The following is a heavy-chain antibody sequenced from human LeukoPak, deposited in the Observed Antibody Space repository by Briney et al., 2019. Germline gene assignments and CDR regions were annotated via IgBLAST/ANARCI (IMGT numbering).Heavy chain of an antibody. CDR1: RFTFTNYA. J-gene: IGHJ4*02. CDR2: ISSNGDST. V-gene: IGHV3-64D*09. D-gene: IGHD6-13*01. CDR3: VKGMAAAGDY. Sequence: GRSLRLSCSASRFTFTNYAIHWVRQAPAKRRAYVSAISSNGDSTYYADSVKGRFTISRDNSKHTLYLQMSSLRAEDTAVYYCVKGMAAAGDYWGQGTLVTVSS.